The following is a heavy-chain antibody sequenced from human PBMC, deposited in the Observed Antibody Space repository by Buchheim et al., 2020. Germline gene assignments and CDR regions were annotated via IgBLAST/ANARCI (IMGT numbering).Heavy chain of an antibody. J-gene: IGHJ6*03. CDR3: AKPFRNHIYYYMDV. CDR2: IIGSGGST. D-gene: IGHD1-14*01. Sequence: EVHLLESGGGLVQPGGSLRLSCAASGLTFSNYVMNWVRQAPGKGLEWVSGIIGSGGSTYYAESVEGRFMISRDNSKNTLYLQMNSLRAEDTAVYYCAKPFRNHIYYYMDVWGEGTT. V-gene: IGHV3-23*01. CDR1: GLTFSNYV.